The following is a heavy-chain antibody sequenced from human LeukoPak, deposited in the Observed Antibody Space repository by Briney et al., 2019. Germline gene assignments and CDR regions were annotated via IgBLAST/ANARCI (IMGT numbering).Heavy chain of an antibody. CDR2: ISGSGGST. CDR1: GFTFSSYA. CDR3: ARDLGAKQGSHGMDV. D-gene: IGHD1-26*01. V-gene: IGHV3-23*01. Sequence: PGGSLRLSCAASGFTFSSYAMSWVRQAPVKGLEWVSAISGSGGSTYYADSVKGRFTISRDNAKNSLYLQMNSLRAEDTAVYYCARDLGAKQGSHGMDVWGQGTTVTVSS. J-gene: IGHJ6*02.